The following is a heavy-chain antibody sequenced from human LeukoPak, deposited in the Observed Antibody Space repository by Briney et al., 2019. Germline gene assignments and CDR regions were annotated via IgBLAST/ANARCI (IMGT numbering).Heavy chain of an antibody. Sequence: SVKVSCKASGGAFSSYAISWVRQAPGQGLEWMGRIIPILGIANYAQKFQGRVTITADKSTSTAYMELSSLRSEDTAVYYCARETSYCSGGSCYDYWGQGTLVTVSS. V-gene: IGHV1-69*04. D-gene: IGHD2-15*01. J-gene: IGHJ4*02. CDR2: IIPILGIA. CDR1: GGAFSSYA. CDR3: ARETSYCSGGSCYDY.